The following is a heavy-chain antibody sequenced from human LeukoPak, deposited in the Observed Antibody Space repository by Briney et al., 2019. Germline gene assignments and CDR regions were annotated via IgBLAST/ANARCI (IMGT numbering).Heavy chain of an antibody. CDR2: ISAGGGSA. V-gene: IGHV3-23*01. CDR1: GFTFSSYA. J-gene: IGHJ6*02. D-gene: IGHD3-16*02. Sequence: PGGSLRLSCAASGFTFSSYAMSWVRQAPRKGLAWVSAISAGGGSADYADSVKGRFTISRDNYKTTMYMQMNSLRAEDTAVYYCASFGAGYDYVWGTYRPSTFYYGLDVWGQGTTVTVSS. CDR3: ASFGAGYDYVWGTYRPSTFYYGLDV.